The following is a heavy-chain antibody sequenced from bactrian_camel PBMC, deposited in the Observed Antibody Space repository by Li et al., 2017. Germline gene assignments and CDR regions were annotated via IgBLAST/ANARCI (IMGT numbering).Heavy chain of an antibody. CDR1: GYTYNRNC. J-gene: IGHJ6*01. Sequence: HVQLVESGGGSVQAGGSLRLSCAASGYTYNRNCMAWFRQAPGKEREGVARIATGSGNTYYADSVKGRFTISQDNAKNTVYLQMNSLKPEDTAMYYCAAVSFGTCTVRAGVDDFGSWGQGTQVTVS. D-gene: IGHD6*01. CDR2: IATGSGNT. V-gene: IGHV3S1*01. CDR3: AAVSFGTCTVRAGVDDFGS.